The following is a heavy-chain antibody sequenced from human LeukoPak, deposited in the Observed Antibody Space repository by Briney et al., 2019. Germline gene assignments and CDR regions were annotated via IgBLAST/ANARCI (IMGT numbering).Heavy chain of an antibody. CDR2: TYYRSKWYN. Sequence: SQTLSLTCAISGDSFSSNSAAWNWNRQSPSRGLEWLGRTYYRSKWYNDYAVSVKSRITINPDTSKNQFSLQLNSVTPEDTAVYYCARDLSSGQWLVRRVGYYYGMDVWGQGTTVTVSS. CDR1: GDSFSSNSAA. V-gene: IGHV6-1*01. J-gene: IGHJ6*02. D-gene: IGHD6-19*01. CDR3: ARDLSSGQWLVRRVGYYYGMDV.